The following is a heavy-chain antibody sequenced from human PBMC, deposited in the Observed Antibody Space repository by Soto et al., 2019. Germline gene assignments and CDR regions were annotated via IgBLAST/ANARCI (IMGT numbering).Heavy chain of an antibody. J-gene: IGHJ6*03. D-gene: IGHD4-17*01. Sequence: SETLSLTCTVSGGSISDYYWSWIRQPPGKGLEWIGYIYYSGSTYYNPSLKSRVTISVDTSKNQFSLKLSSVTAADTAVYYCAREGGTVTTPYYYYYYMDVWGKGATVTVSS. CDR2: IYYSGST. V-gene: IGHV4-59*12. CDR1: GGSISDYY. CDR3: AREGGTVTTPYYYYYYMDV.